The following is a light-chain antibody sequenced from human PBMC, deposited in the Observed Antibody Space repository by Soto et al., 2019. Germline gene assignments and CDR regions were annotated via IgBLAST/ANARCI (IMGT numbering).Light chain of an antibody. CDR1: QSVLYSSNNKNY. CDR3: KQYYSTPWT. J-gene: IGKJ1*01. V-gene: IGKV4-1*01. CDR2: WAS. Sequence: DIVMTQSPDSLAVSLGERATINCKSSQSVLYSSNNKNYLAWYQQKPGQPHKLLIYWASTRESGVHDRFSGSGSGTDFTLTISSLQAEDVAVYYCKQYYSTPWTVGQGTKVDIK.